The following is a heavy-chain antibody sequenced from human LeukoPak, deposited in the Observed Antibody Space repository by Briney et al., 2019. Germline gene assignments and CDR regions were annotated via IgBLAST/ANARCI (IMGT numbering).Heavy chain of an antibody. CDR2: ISGSGGST. CDR1: GFTFSSYA. Sequence: GGSLRLSCAASGFTFSSYAMSWVRQAPGKGLEWVSAISGSGGSTYYADFVKGRFTISRDNSKNTLYLQMNSLRAEDTAVYYCAIAVAGYFDYWGQGTLVTVSS. J-gene: IGHJ4*02. CDR3: AIAVAGYFDY. D-gene: IGHD6-19*01. V-gene: IGHV3-23*01.